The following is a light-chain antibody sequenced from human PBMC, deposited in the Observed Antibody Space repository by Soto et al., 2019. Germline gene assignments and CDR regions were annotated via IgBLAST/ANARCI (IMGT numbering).Light chain of an antibody. Sequence: IVMRQSPATLSVSPGERATVCCSASQSVSSSYLAWYQRKPGQAPRLLIYGASSRATGIPDRFSGGGSGTDFTLTISRLEPEDFAVYYCQQYHNSPPTFGQGTKVDI. V-gene: IGKV3-20*01. CDR2: GAS. J-gene: IGKJ1*01. CDR3: QQYHNSPPT. CDR1: QSVSSSY.